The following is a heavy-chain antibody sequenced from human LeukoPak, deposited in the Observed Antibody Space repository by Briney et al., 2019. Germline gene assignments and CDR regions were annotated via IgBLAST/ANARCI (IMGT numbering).Heavy chain of an antibody. CDR3: ARVEVLTGYYDY. V-gene: IGHV3-21*01. Sequence: GGSLRLSCAASGFTFSSYSMNWVRQAPGKGLEWVSSISSSSSYIYYADSVKGRFTISRDNAKNSLYLQMNSLRAGDAAVYYCARVEVLTGYYDYWGQGTLVTVSS. CDR2: ISSSSSYI. CDR1: GFTFSSYS. J-gene: IGHJ4*02. D-gene: IGHD3-9*01.